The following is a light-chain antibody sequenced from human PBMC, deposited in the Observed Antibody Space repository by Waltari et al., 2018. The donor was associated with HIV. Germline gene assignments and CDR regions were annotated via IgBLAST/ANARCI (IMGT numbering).Light chain of an antibody. Sequence: QSALTQPAPVSGSPGQSINISCNGTSSDVGGYNYVSWYQQHPGKAPQLMIYDVSNRPSGVSNRFSGSKSGNTASLTISGLQAEDEADYYCSSYTSSSSYVFGTGTKVTVL. CDR1: SSDVGGYNY. V-gene: IGLV2-14*01. CDR2: DVS. J-gene: IGLJ1*01. CDR3: SSYTSSSSYV.